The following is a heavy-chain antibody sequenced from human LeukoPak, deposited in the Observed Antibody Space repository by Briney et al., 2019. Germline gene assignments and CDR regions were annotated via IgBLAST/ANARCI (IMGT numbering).Heavy chain of an antibody. CDR3: ASHPTNGDYASGRYNFDY. V-gene: IGHV4-34*01. CDR1: GGSFSGYY. CDR2: INHSGST. J-gene: IGHJ4*02. D-gene: IGHD4-17*01. Sequence: SETLSLTCAVYGGSFSGYYWSWIRQPPGKGLEWIGEINHSGSTYYNPSLKSRVTISVDTSKNQFSLKLSSVPAADTAVYYCASHPTNGDYASGRYNFDYGGQGTLVTVSS.